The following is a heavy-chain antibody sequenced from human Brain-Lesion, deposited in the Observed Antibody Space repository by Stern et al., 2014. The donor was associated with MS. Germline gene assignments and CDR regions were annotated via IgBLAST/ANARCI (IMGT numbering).Heavy chain of an antibody. V-gene: IGHV3-30*18. CDR2: VSYDGSNK. Sequence: AQLVESGGGVVQPGRPLRLSCVASGFTFGSCAMHWVRQAPGKGLERVAGVSYDGSNKYYADSVKGRFTISRDNSQNTLYMQMSSLRPEDTAVYYCAKDRQYLTYFFDHWGQGSLVTVSS. CDR1: GFTFGSCA. D-gene: IGHD2/OR15-2a*01. J-gene: IGHJ5*02. CDR3: AKDRQYLTYFFDH.